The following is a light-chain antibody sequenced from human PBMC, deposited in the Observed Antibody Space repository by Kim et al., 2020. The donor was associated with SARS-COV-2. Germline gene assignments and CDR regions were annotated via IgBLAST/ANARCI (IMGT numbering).Light chain of an antibody. CDR1: QSVGSNY. J-gene: IGKJ1*01. CDR2: GSS. V-gene: IGKV3-20*01. Sequence: EIVLTQSPGTLSLSPGERATVSCRASQSVGSNYLAWYQQKPGQAPRLLIYGSSSRATGIPDRFSGSGSGTDFTLTISRLEPEDFAVYYCHQYGRSPPWTFGQGTKVEIK. CDR3: HQYGRSPPWT.